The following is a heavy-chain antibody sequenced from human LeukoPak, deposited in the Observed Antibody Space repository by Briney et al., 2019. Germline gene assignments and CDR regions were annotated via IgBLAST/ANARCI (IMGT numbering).Heavy chain of an antibody. CDR2: INHSCGST. D-gene: IGHD2-2*01. J-gene: IGHJ4*02. CDR3: AILSRTAEYFDY. V-gene: IGHV1-46*01. Sequence: ASVQVSCKASGYTFPSYYMHWVRQAPGQGLEWMGIINHSCGSTSYAQNFQGRVTTTRDTSTSTVYMVLSSLRAEDTAVYYCAILSRTAEYFDYWGQGTLVTVSS. CDR1: GYTFPSYY.